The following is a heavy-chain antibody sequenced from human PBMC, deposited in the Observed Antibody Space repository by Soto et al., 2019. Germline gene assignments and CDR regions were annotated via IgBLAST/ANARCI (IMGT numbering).Heavy chain of an antibody. V-gene: IGHV1-46*01. Sequence: QVQLVQSGAEVKEPGASLKVSCKASGYTFTNYYMHWVRQAPGQGLEWMGIINPSGGGTVYAQKFQGRVTVTRDTSTSTVYMELSSLRSEDTAVYYCARGRVIGSSSRTFDIWGQGTMVTVSS. J-gene: IGHJ3*02. CDR1: GYTFTNYY. D-gene: IGHD6-6*01. CDR3: ARGRVIGSSSRTFDI. CDR2: INPSGGGT.